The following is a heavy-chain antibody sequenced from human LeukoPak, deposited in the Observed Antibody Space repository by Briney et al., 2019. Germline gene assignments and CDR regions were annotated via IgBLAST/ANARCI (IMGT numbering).Heavy chain of an antibody. V-gene: IGHV1-69*06. J-gene: IGHJ6*03. CDR3: ARAGDYYDSSGYYYYYYYMDV. CDR1: GGTFSSYA. Sequence: PVKVSCKASGGTFSSYAISWVRQAPGQGLEWMGGIIPIFGTANYAQKFQGRVTITADKSTSTAYMELSSLRSEDTAVYYCARAGDYYDSSGYYYYYYYMDVWGKGTTVTVSS. CDR2: IIPIFGTA. D-gene: IGHD3-22*01.